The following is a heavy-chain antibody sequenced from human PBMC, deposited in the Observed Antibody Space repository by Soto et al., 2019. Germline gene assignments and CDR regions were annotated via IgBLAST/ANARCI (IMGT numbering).Heavy chain of an antibody. Sequence: SETLSLTCTVSGGSISSYYCSWIRQPPGKGLEWIGYIYYSGSTNYNPSLKSRVTISVDTSKNQFSLKLSSVTAADTAVYYCARAGAANLSDYRGQGTLVTVST. D-gene: IGHD2-15*01. CDR3: ARAGAANLSDY. CDR2: IYYSGST. J-gene: IGHJ4*02. CDR1: GGSISSYY. V-gene: IGHV4-59*01.